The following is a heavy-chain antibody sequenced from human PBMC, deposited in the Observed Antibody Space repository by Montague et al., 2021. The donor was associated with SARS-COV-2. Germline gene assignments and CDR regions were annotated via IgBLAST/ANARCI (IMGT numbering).Heavy chain of an antibody. Sequence: SETLSLTCAVYTDSFSGYYWSWIRQSPGKGLEWIGEITHSGSTNHNPSLQSRVTISVDKSKKQVSLKLRSLTAADTAVYYCARGADYDFWSGFLRYKWSGPWGQGTPVIVSS. CDR1: TDSFSGYY. CDR3: ARGADYDFWSGFLRYKWSGP. CDR2: ITHSGST. V-gene: IGHV4-34*01. J-gene: IGHJ5*02. D-gene: IGHD3-3*01.